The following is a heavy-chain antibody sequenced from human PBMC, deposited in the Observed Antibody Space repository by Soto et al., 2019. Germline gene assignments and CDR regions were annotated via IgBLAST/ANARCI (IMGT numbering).Heavy chain of an antibody. D-gene: IGHD6-19*01. J-gene: IGHJ4*02. V-gene: IGHV3-23*01. CDR1: GFTFSSYS. CDR3: AKDGVKPGYSSGWSPNYFDY. CDR2: ISGSGGST. Sequence: GGSLILSCAAYGFTFSSYSMSWVRQAPGKGLEWVSAISGSGGSTYYADSVKGRFTISRDNSKNTLYLQMNSLRAEDTAVYYCAKDGVKPGYSSGWSPNYFDYWGQGTLVTVSS.